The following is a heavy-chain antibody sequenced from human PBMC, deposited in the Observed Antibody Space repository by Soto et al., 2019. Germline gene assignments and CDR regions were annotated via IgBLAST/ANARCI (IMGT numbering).Heavy chain of an antibody. V-gene: IGHV3-48*02. CDR3: GGDSSGYYYPDVFDI. CDR1: GFPFSSYS. J-gene: IGHJ3*02. CDR2: ISSSSSTI. D-gene: IGHD3-22*01. Sequence: GGSLRLTCAASGFPFSSYSMNWVRQAPGKGLEWVSYISSSSSTIYYADSVKGRFTISRDNAKNSLYLQMNSLRDEDTAVYYCGGDSSGYYYPDVFDIWGQGTMVTVSS.